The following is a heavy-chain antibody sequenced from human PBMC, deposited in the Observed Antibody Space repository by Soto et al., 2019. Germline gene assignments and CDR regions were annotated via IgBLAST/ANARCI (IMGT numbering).Heavy chain of an antibody. V-gene: IGHV1-18*04. CDR1: GYPFTTYG. CDR3: ARMMTPFGVVRKGPHH. CDR2: ISTYNGNT. Sequence: AVKVSCKASGYPFTTYGITWVRQAPGQGLEWMGWISTYNGNTNYAQSLQGRVTMTRETSSTTAYMERRSLRSDDTAVYYCARMMTPFGVVRKGPHHWG. J-gene: IGHJ1*01. D-gene: IGHD3-3*01.